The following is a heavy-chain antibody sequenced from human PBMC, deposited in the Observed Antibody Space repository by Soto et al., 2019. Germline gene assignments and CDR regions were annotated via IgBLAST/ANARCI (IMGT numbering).Heavy chain of an antibody. Sequence: PGGSLRLSCAASGFTFSRDGMSWVRQAPGKGLEWVSLITDNGRSTYYADSVKGRFTISRDNTKNTLFLQMNSLRAEDTAVYYCATETSAYDAFDIWGQGTMVTVSS. CDR1: GFTFSRDG. J-gene: IGHJ3*02. CDR3: ATETSAYDAFDI. CDR2: ITDNGRST. V-gene: IGHV3-23*01.